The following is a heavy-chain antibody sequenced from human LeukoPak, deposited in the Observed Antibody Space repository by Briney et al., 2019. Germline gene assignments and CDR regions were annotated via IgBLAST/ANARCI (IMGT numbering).Heavy chain of an antibody. D-gene: IGHD3-10*01. V-gene: IGHV1-2*04. Sequence: GPVKVSCKASGYTFTGYYMHWVRQAPGQGLEWMGWINPNSGGTNYAQKFQGWVTMTRDTSISTAYMELSGLRSDDTAVYYCARDQVRGVNYYYYGMDVWGQGTTVTVSS. J-gene: IGHJ6*02. CDR3: ARDQVRGVNYYYYGMDV. CDR2: INPNSGGT. CDR1: GYTFTGYY.